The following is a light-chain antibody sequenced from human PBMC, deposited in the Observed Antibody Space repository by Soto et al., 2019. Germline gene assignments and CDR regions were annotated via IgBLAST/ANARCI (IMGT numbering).Light chain of an antibody. CDR2: AAS. J-gene: IGKJ4*01. CDR3: QQSYGTPLT. Sequence: DMEMTQSPSSLSASVGDRVTITCRASQSISNYLNRYQHKPGKVPKLLIYAASSLQSGVPTRFSGSGSGTDFTLTINSLQPEDFATYYCQQSYGTPLTFGGGTKIEIK. CDR1: QSISNY. V-gene: IGKV1-39*01.